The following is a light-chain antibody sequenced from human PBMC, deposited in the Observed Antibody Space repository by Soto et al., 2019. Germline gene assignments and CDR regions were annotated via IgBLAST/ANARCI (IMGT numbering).Light chain of an antibody. J-gene: IGLJ1*01. Sequence: QSVLTQPASVSGSPGQSITSSCTGTSSDVGSYNLVSWYQQHPGKAPKLMIYEGTKRSSGVSDRFSGSRSGNTASLTISGLQAEDEADYYCCSYAGSSTSYVFGTGTKVTV. CDR1: SSDVGSYNL. CDR3: CSYAGSSTSYV. V-gene: IGLV2-23*01. CDR2: EGT.